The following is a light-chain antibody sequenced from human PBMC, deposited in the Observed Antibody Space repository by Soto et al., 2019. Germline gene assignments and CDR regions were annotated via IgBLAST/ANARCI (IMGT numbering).Light chain of an antibody. Sequence: QSALTQPASVAGSPGQSITISCTGTSSDVGSYNLVSWYQQHPGKAPKLMIYEGSKRPSGVSNRLSGSKSGNTASRTISGLQAEDEADYYCCSYAGSSTYVFGTGTKLTVL. V-gene: IGLV2-23*01. CDR1: SSDVGSYNL. J-gene: IGLJ1*01. CDR3: CSYAGSSTYV. CDR2: EGS.